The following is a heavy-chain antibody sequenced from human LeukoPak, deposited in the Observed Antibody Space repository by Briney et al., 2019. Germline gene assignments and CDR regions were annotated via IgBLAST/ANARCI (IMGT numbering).Heavy chain of an antibody. CDR1: GGTFSSYA. Sequence: SVKVSCKASGGTFSSYAISWVRQAPGQGLEWMGGIIPNLGIANYAQKFQGRVTITADKSTSTAYMELSSLRSEDTAVYYCARDLIVPAAIDSYYYYGMDVWGQGTTVTVSS. CDR2: IIPNLGIA. CDR3: ARDLIVPAAIDSYYYYGMDV. V-gene: IGHV1-69*10. D-gene: IGHD2-2*01. J-gene: IGHJ6*02.